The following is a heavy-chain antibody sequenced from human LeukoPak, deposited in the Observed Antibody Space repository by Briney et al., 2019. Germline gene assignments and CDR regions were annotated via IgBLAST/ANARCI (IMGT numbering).Heavy chain of an antibody. J-gene: IGHJ5*02. CDR1: GGTFSSYA. V-gene: IGHV1-69*13. D-gene: IGHD6-6*01. CDR2: IIPIFGTA. CDR3: ARGRYSSSSRSGWFDP. Sequence: SVKVSCKASGGTFSSYAISWVRQAPGQGLEWMGGIIPIFGTANYAQKFQGRVTITADESTSTAYMELSSLRSEDAAVYYCARGRYSSSSRSGWFDPWGQGTLVTVSS.